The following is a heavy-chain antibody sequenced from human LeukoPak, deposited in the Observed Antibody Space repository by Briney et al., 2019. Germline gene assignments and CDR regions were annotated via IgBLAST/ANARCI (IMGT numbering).Heavy chain of an antibody. Sequence: ASVKVSCKASGGTFSSYAISWVRQAPGQGLEWMGGIIPIFGTANYAQKFQGRVTITADESTSTAYMELSSLGSEDTAVYYCARVRLVLSYYYGMDVWGQGTTVTVSS. D-gene: IGHD2-8*02. CDR2: IIPIFGTA. CDR1: GGTFSSYA. J-gene: IGHJ6*02. CDR3: ARVRLVLSYYYGMDV. V-gene: IGHV1-69*13.